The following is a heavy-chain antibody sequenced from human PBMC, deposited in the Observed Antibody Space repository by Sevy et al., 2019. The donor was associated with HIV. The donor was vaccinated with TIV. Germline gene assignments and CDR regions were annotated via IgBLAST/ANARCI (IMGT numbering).Heavy chain of an antibody. D-gene: IGHD3-16*02. J-gene: IGHJ4*02. CDR3: ASLYYDYIWGSYLPFDY. Sequence: SETLSLTCTVSGGSISSSSYYWGWIRQPPGKGLEWIGSIYYSGSTYYNPSLKSRVTISVDTSKNQFSLKLSSVTAADTAVYYCASLYYDYIWGSYLPFDYWGQGTLVTVSS. CDR1: GGSISSSSYY. V-gene: IGHV4-39*01. CDR2: IYYSGST.